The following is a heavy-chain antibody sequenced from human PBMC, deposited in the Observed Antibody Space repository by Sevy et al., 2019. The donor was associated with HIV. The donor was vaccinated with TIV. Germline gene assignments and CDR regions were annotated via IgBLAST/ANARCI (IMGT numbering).Heavy chain of an antibody. CDR2: IKRKADGETT. CDR1: GFIFSNSW. D-gene: IGHD3-16*01. CDR3: FETFTEFDY. J-gene: IGHJ4*02. Sequence: GGSLRLSCAASGFIFSNSWMTWVRLAPGKGLEWVGHIKRKADGETTDYAAPVKGRFTISRDDSKSTLYLQMNSLKTEDTAVYYCFETFTEFDYWGQGTLVTVSS. V-gene: IGHV3-15*01.